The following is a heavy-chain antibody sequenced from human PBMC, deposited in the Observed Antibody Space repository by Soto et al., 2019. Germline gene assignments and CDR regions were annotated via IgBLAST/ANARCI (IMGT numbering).Heavy chain of an antibody. D-gene: IGHD6-19*01. CDR3: ARGPLYSSGWYVNSYYYMDV. CDR2: INPSGGST. V-gene: IGHV1-46*01. Sequence: ASVKVSCKASGYTFTSYYMHWVRQAPGQGLEWMGIINPSGGSTSYAQKFQGRVTMTRDTSTSTVYMELSSLRSEDTGVYYCARGPLYSSGWYVNSYYYMDVWGKGTTVTVSS. CDR1: GYTFTSYY. J-gene: IGHJ6*03.